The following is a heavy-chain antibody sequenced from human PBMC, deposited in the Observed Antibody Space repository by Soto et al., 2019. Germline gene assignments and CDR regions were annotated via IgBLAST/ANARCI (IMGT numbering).Heavy chain of an antibody. Sequence: QLQLQESGSGLVKPSQTLSLTCAVSGGSISSGGYSWSWIRQPPGKGLEWIGYIYHSGSTYYNPSLKSRVTISVDRSKNQVSLKRSSVTAADTAVYYFARVPGDLWSGYDSWVDPWGQGTLVTVSS. J-gene: IGHJ5*02. CDR3: ARVPGDLWSGYDSWVDP. V-gene: IGHV4-30-2*01. CDR2: IYHSGST. D-gene: IGHD3-3*01. CDR1: GGSISSGGYS.